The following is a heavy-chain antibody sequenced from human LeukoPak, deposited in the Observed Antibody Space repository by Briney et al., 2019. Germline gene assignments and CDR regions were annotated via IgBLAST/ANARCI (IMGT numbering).Heavy chain of an antibody. J-gene: IGHJ3*02. Sequence: NPGGSLRLSCAASGFTFSSYSMNWVRQAPGKGLEWVSSISSSSSYIYYADSVKGRFTISRDNAKNSLYLQMNSLRAADTAVYYCARGPLEDAPLFAFDIWGQGTMVTVSS. CDR1: GFTFSSYS. CDR3: ARGPLEDAPLFAFDI. CDR2: ISSSSSYI. V-gene: IGHV3-21*01. D-gene: IGHD3-3*01.